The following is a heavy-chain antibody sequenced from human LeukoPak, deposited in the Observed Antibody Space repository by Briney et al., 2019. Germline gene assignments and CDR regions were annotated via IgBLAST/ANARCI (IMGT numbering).Heavy chain of an antibody. Sequence: GKSLRLSCAASGFTFSNYAMHWVRQAPGKGLEWVSLISSGGTYEYYADSVKGRFTISRDNSKNTLYLQLNSLRAEDTAVYYCARDSTYYYDSGSSGPHYFNNWGQGTLVTVSS. CDR1: GFTFSNYA. D-gene: IGHD3-10*01. CDR3: ARDSTYYYDSGSSGPHYFNN. CDR2: ISSGGTYE. V-gene: IGHV3-30*01. J-gene: IGHJ4*02.